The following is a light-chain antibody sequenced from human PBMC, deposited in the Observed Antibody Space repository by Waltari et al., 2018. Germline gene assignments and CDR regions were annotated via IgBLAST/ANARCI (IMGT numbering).Light chain of an antibody. CDR3: NSYAGSSSWV. J-gene: IGLJ3*02. Sequence: QSALTPPASVSGSPGQSLTISCTGTSSDVGFYNFFPWYQQHPGKAPKLMIYDVSERPSGVSNRFSGSKSGNTASLTISGLQAEDEADYYCNSYAGSSSWVFGGGTKLTVL. V-gene: IGLV2-14*01. CDR1: SSDVGFYNF. CDR2: DVS.